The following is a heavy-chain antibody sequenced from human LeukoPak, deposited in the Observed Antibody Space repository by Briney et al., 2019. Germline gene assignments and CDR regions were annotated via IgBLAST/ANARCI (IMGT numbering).Heavy chain of an antibody. CDR3: ARGPYGTGSHFDF. CDR2: MNPNSGDT. J-gene: IGHJ4*02. V-gene: IGHV1-8*02. Sequence: ASVKFSCKASGSTFSSYDINWVRQATGRGLEWMGWMNPNSGDTGYTQRFQGRVTMTRDTSISTAYMELSSLRSEDTAVYYCARGPYGTGSHFDFWGQGTLVTVSS. CDR1: GSTFSSYD. D-gene: IGHD3-10*01.